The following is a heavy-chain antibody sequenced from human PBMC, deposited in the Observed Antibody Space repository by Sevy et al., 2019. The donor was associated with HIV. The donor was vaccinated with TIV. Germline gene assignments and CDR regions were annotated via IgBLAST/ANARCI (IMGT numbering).Heavy chain of an antibody. CDR2: ISWNSGSI. J-gene: IGHJ3*02. Sequence: GGSLRLSCAASGFTFDDYAMHWVRQAPGKGLEWVSGISWNSGSIGYADSVKGRFTISRGNAKNSLYVQMNSLRAEDTALYYGAKGRYYYGSGSYYDDAFDIWGQGTMVTVS. D-gene: IGHD3-10*01. CDR1: GFTFDDYA. CDR3: AKGRYYYGSGSYYDDAFDI. V-gene: IGHV3-9*01.